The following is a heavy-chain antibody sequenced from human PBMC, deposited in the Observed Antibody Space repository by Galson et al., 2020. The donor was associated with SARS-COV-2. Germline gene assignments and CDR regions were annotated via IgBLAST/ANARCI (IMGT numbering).Heavy chain of an antibody. CDR3: ARDGGSRDWYNWFDP. CDR2: TSYGGIT. Sequence: GGSLRLSCAASGFTLSDFAMHWVRQSPGKGLEWVAITSYGGITKYADSVNGRFTISRDNPKNTLYLEMNSLRIEDTGVYYCARDGGSRDWYNWFDPWGQGTLVSVSS. CDR1: GFTLSDFA. V-gene: IGHV3-30*03. D-gene: IGHD3-9*01. J-gene: IGHJ5*02.